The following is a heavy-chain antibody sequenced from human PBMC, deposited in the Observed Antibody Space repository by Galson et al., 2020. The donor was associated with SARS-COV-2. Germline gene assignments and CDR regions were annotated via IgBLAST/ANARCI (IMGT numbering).Heavy chain of an antibody. CDR1: GFTFSSYG. V-gene: IGHV3-30*18. Sequence: GGSLRLSCAASGFTFSSYGMHWVRQAPGKGLEWVAVISYDGSNKYYADSVKGRFTISRDNSKNTLYLQMNSLRAEDTAVYYCANTYYYGSGSHSGWFDPWGQGTLVTVSS. D-gene: IGHD3-10*01. CDR3: ANTYYYGSGSHSGWFDP. CDR2: ISYDGSNK. J-gene: IGHJ5*02.